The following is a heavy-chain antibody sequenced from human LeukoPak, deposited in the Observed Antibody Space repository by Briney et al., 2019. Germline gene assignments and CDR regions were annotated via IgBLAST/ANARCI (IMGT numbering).Heavy chain of an antibody. Sequence: GGSLRLSCAASGFTFSSYSMNWVRQAPGKGLEWVSSISSSSSYTYYADSVKGRFTISRDNSKNTLYLQMNSLRAEDTAVYYCAKDGYYDSSAYYYVRYFDLWGRGTLVTVSS. V-gene: IGHV3-21*04. D-gene: IGHD3-22*01. CDR2: ISSSSSYT. CDR3: AKDGYYDSSAYYYVRYFDL. J-gene: IGHJ2*01. CDR1: GFTFSSYS.